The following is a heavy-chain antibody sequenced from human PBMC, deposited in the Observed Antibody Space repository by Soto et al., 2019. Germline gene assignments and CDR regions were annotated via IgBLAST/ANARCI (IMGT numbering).Heavy chain of an antibody. Sequence: GGSLRLSCAASGFTVSSNYMSWVRQAPGKGLEWVSVIYSGGSTYYADSVKGRFTISRHNSKNTLYLQMNSRRAEDTAVYYCTRDHCTGGCCSYFASCGQGSLFTVSS. J-gene: IGHJ4*02. V-gene: IGHV3-53*04. D-gene: IGHD2-15*01. CDR1: GFTVSSNY. CDR3: TRDHCTGGCCSYFAS. CDR2: IYSGGST.